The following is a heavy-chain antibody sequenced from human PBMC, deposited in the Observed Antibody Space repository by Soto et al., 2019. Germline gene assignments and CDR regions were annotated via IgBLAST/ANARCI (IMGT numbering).Heavy chain of an antibody. CDR3: ARAFSGSYPNFDY. J-gene: IGHJ4*02. CDR1: GFIFRSYA. V-gene: IGHV3-30*09. D-gene: IGHD1-26*01. Sequence: GGSLRLSCLASGFIFRSYAMHWVRQAPGKGLEWVAVITYDGANGYYADSVRGRFAISRDNSKSTLFLQMNSLRPEDTAVYYCARAFSGSYPNFDYWGQGTLVTVSS. CDR2: ITYDGANG.